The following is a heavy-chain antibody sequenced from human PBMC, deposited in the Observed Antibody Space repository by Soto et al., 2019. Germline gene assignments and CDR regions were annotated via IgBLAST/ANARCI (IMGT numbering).Heavy chain of an antibody. CDR3: ARSSGGNFGIIIEGSNWFDP. CDR2: INPNSGGT. CDR1: GYTFTGYY. J-gene: IGHJ5*02. D-gene: IGHD3-3*01. V-gene: IGHV1-2*02. Sequence: GASVKVSCKASGYTFTGYYMHWVRQAPGQGLEWMGWINPNSGGTNYAQKFQGRVTMTRDTSISTAYMELSRLRSDDTAIYYCARSSGGNFGIIIEGSNWFDPWGQGTLVTVSS.